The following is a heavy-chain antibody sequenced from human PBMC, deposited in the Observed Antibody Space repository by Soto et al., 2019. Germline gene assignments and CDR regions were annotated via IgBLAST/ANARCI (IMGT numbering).Heavy chain of an antibody. Sequence: EVQLVESGGGLVQPGGSLRLSCAASGFTFSSYSINWVRQAPGKGLEWFSYITSDSSTISYADSVKGRFTVSRDNAKKSLYLQMNSLRDEDTAVYYCARVGRSVYGMDVWGQGKSVTVSS. CDR2: ITSDSSTI. V-gene: IGHV3-48*02. CDR3: ARVGRSVYGMDV. D-gene: IGHD3-3*01. CDR1: GFTFSSYS. J-gene: IGHJ6*02.